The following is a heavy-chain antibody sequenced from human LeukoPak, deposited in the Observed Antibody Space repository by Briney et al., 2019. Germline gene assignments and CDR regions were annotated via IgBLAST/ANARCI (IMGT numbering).Heavy chain of an antibody. CDR1: GYTFTGYF. CDR3: ARVVVRGVIKGLWDY. Sequence: GASVKVSCKASGYTFTGYFMHWVRQAPGQGLEWMGWINPNSGGTNYAQKFQGRVTMTRDTSISTAYMELSRLRSDDTAVYYCARVVVRGVIKGLWDYWGQGTLVTVSS. V-gene: IGHV1-2*02. D-gene: IGHD3-10*01. CDR2: INPNSGGT. J-gene: IGHJ4*02.